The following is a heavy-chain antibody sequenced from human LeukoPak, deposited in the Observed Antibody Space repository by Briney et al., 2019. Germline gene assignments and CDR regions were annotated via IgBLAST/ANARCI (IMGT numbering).Heavy chain of an antibody. D-gene: IGHD3-22*01. CDR3: GRASDYYDSSGYYQGSYYFDY. CDR1: GFTFSSYA. J-gene: IGHJ4*02. Sequence: GGSLTLSCAASGFTFSSYAMHWLRQAPGKGLEWVAVISYDRSNKYYADSVKGRFTISRDNSKNTLYLQMNRLRAEDTGVYYCGRASDYYDSSGYYQGSYYFDYWGQGTLVTVSS. CDR2: ISYDRSNK. V-gene: IGHV3-30-3*01.